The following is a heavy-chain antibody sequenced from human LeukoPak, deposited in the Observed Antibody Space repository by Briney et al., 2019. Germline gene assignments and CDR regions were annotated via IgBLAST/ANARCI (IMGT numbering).Heavy chain of an antibody. CDR3: VSTVTTSYGMDV. J-gene: IGHJ6*02. CDR1: GFTFSSYA. V-gene: IGHV3-64D*06. CDR2: LSSNGVTT. D-gene: IGHD4-11*01. Sequence: GGSLRLSCSASGFTFSSYAVHWVRQAPGKGLEYVSTLSSNGVTTYYADSVKGRFTISRDNSKNTLYLQMNSLRAEDTAIYYCVSTVTTSYGMDVWGQGTTVTVSS.